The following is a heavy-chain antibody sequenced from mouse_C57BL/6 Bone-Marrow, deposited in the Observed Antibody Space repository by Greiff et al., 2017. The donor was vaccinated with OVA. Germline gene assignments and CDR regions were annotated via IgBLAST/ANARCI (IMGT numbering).Heavy chain of an antibody. CDR3: AREDDYDVGPGFAY. CDR1: GYTFTDYY. V-gene: IGHV1-19*01. D-gene: IGHD2-4*01. Sequence: EVQLQQSGPVLVKPGASVKMSCKASGYTFTDYYMNWVKQSHGKSLEWIGVINPYNGGTSYNQKFKGKATLTVDKSSSTAYMELNSLTSEDSAVYYCAREDDYDVGPGFAYWGQGTLVTVSA. J-gene: IGHJ3*01. CDR2: INPYNGGT.